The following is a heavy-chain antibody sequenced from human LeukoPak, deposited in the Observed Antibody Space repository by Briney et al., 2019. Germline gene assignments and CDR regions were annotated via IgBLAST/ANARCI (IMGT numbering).Heavy chain of an antibody. CDR1: GYTFTSYD. V-gene: IGHV1-46*01. CDR2: ISPSGGST. D-gene: IGHD3-16*02. J-gene: IGHJ4*02. CDR3: ARGNYIWGNYRPLDV. Sequence: GASVKVSCKASGYTFTSYDLYWVRQAPGLGLEWMGIISPSGGSTSYAQKLQGRITMTRDTSTSTVYMELSSLRSEDTAVYYCARGNYIWGNYRPLDVWGQGTLVSVSS.